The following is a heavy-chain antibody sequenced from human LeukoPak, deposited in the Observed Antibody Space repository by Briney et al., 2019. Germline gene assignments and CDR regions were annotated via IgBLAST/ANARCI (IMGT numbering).Heavy chain of an antibody. CDR1: GGSISSYY. V-gene: IGHV4-4*07. CDR2: IYTSGST. Sequence: SETLSHTCTVSGGSISSYYWSWIRQPAGKGLEWIGRIYTSGSTNYNPSLKSRVTMSVDTSKNQFSLKLSSVTAADTAVYYCAREGYCSSTSCSFDYWGQGTLVTVSS. CDR3: AREGYCSSTSCSFDY. J-gene: IGHJ4*02. D-gene: IGHD2-2*01.